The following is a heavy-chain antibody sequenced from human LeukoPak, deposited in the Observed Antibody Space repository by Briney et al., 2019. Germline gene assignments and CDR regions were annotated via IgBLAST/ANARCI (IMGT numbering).Heavy chain of an antibody. CDR1: GGSISSSSYY. Sequence: SETLSLTCTVSGGSISSSSYYWGWIRQPPGKGLEWIGRIYYSGSTYYNPSLKSRVTISVDTSKNQFSLKLSSVTAADTAVYYCARRAYSSGWYTFDYWGQGTLVTVSS. CDR2: IYYSGST. D-gene: IGHD6-19*01. V-gene: IGHV4-39*01. CDR3: ARRAYSSGWYTFDY. J-gene: IGHJ4*02.